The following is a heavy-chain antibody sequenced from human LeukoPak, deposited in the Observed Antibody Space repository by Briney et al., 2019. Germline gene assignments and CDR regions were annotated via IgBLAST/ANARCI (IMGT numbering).Heavy chain of an antibody. D-gene: IGHD3-10*02. CDR3: AAGGDMFGWYFDL. CDR2: IYYSGST. V-gene: IGHV4-59*08. J-gene: IGHJ2*01. CDR1: GGSISSYY. Sequence: NPSETLSLTCTVSGGSISSYYWSWIRQPPGKGLEWIGYIYYSGSTNYNPSLKSRVTISVDTSKNQFSPKLSSVTAADTAVYYCAAGGDMFGWYFDLWGRGTLVTVSS.